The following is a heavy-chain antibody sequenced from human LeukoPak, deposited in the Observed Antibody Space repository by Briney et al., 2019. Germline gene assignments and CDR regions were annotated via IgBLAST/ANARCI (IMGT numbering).Heavy chain of an antibody. CDR1: GYTFTSYD. CDR3: ARGKIVATLRGGDY. V-gene: IGHV1-8*01. J-gene: IGHJ4*02. Sequence: ASVKVSCKASGYTFTSYDINWVRQAIGQGLEWMGWMNPNSGNTGYAQKFQGRVTMTRNTSISTAYMELSSLRSEDTAVYYCARGKIVATLRGGDYWGQGTLVTVSS. D-gene: IGHD5-12*01. CDR2: MNPNSGNT.